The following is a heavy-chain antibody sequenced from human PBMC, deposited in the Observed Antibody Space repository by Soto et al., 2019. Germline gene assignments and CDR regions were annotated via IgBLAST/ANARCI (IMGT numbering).Heavy chain of an antibody. D-gene: IGHD1-1*01. Sequence: EVQLVESGGGLVKPGGSLRLSCAGSGVTFSNAWMSWVRRAPGKGLEWVGRSKSDAYGGAIDYAAPVKGRFTISRDDSKNTLFLQMNTPRAEKTAVYSCTTTKGRLQPPTTAFWGQGTTVIVSS. CDR2: SKSDAYGGAI. V-gene: IGHV3-15*01. CDR1: GVTFSNAW. J-gene: IGHJ4*02. CDR3: TTTKGRLQPPTTAF.